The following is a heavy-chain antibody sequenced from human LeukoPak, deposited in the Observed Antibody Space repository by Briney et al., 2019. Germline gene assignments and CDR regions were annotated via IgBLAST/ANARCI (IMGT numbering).Heavy chain of an antibody. CDR1: GDTFTGYS. CDR3: ASLSGGYERYYYYGLDV. V-gene: IGHV1-2*02. D-gene: IGHD1-26*01. J-gene: IGHJ6*02. CDR2: INPNIGAA. Sequence: GASVKVSCKASGDTFTGYSMHWVRQAPGQGLEWMGWINPNIGAANYAQKFQGRVTMTGDTPISTAYMELSSLRSEDTAVYYCASLSGGYERYYYYGLDVWGQGTTVSVSS.